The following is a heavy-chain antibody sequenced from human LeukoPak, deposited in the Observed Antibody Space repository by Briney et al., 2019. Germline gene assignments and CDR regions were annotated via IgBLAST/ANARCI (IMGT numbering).Heavy chain of an antibody. Sequence: SETLSLTCTVSGGSISSYYWSWIRQPPGKGLEWIGYIYYSGSTNYNPSLKSRVTISVDMSKNQFSLKLSSVTAADTAVYYCARLGQKQWLVRGAFDIWGQGTKVTVSS. CDR3: ARLGQKQWLVRGAFDI. D-gene: IGHD6-19*01. J-gene: IGHJ3*02. CDR1: GGSISSYY. V-gene: IGHV4-59*08. CDR2: IYYSGST.